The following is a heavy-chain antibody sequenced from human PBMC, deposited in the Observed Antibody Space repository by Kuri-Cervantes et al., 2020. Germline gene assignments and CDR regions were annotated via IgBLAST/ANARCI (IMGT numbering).Heavy chain of an antibody. V-gene: IGHV1-2*02. CDR2: INPNSGGT. J-gene: IGHJ5*02. D-gene: IGHD3-10*01. CDR1: GYTFTGYY. CDR3: ARDDVWERGMVRGVINNWFDP. Sequence: ASVKVSCKASGYTFTGYYMHWVRQAPGQGLEWMGWINPNSGGTNYAQKLQGRVTMTTDTSTSTAYMELRSLRSDDTAVYYCARDDVWERGMVRGVINNWFDPWGQGTLVTVSS.